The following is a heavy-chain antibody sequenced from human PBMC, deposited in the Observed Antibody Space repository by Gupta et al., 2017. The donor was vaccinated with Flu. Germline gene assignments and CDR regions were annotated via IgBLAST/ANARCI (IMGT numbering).Heavy chain of an antibody. CDR2: IYFTGST. Sequence: QVQLQESGPGLVKPSETLSLTCTVSGGSISNSFWSWVRQPPGKGLEWIGYIYFTGSTNYNPSLKSRVTISLDQSTHQFSLNLTSVTAADTAVYYCARDLGQLPPYCMDDWGEGTTVTVSS. V-gene: IGHV4-59*01. CDR1: GGSISNSF. CDR3: ARDLGQLPPYCMDD. D-gene: IGHD2-2*01. J-gene: IGHJ6*03.